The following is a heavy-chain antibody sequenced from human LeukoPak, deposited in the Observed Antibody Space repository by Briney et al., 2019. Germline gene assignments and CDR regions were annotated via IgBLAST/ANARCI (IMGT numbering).Heavy chain of an antibody. Sequence: PSETLSLTCTVSGGSISSSSYYWGWIRQPPGKGLEWIGSIYYSGSTYYNPSLKSRVTISVDKSKNQFSLKLSSVTAADTAVYYCARNGGVAVAGPPFDYYMDVWGKGTTVTVSS. D-gene: IGHD6-19*01. CDR1: GGSISSSSYY. CDR2: IYYSGST. CDR3: ARNGGVAVAGPPFDYYMDV. V-gene: IGHV4-39*07. J-gene: IGHJ6*03.